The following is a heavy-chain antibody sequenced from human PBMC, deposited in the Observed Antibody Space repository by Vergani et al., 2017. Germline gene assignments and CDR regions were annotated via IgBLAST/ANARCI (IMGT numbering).Heavy chain of an antibody. CDR1: GFTFSSYS. CDR2: ISSSSSYI. CDR3: AREEMATTHAFDI. J-gene: IGHJ3*02. Sequence: EVQLVESGGGLVKPGGSLRLSCAASGFTFSSYSMNWVRQAPGKGLEWVSSISSSSSYIYYADSVKGRFTISRDNAKNSLYLQMNSLRAEDTAVYYCAREEMATTHAFDIWGQGTMVTVAA. V-gene: IGHV3-21*01. D-gene: IGHD5-24*01.